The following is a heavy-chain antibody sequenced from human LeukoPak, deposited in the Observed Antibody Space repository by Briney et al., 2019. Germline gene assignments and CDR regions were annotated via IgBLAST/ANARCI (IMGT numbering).Heavy chain of an antibody. V-gene: IGHV1-18*01. CDR3: ARDYYYDSSGYSNYFDY. J-gene: IGHJ4*02. D-gene: IGHD3-22*01. CDR2: ISAYNGNT. CDR1: GHTFTSYG. Sequence: ASVKVSCKASGHTFTSYGISWVRQAPGQGLEWMGWISAYNGNTNYAQKLQGRVTMTTDTSTSTAYMELRSLRSDDTAVYYCARDYYYDSSGYSNYFDYWGQGTLVTVSS.